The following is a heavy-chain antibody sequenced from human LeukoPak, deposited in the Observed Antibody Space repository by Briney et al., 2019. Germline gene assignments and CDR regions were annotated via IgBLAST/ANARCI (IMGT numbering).Heavy chain of an antibody. J-gene: IGHJ4*02. CDR1: GFTFSNYP. CDR2: IVSSSGYT. CDR3: ARDGLLDY. D-gene: IGHD5/OR15-5a*01. Sequence: GGSLRLSCAASGFTFSNYPMNWVRQAPGKGLEWVSSIVSSSGYTYYADSVRGRFTISRDNAKNSLYLQMNRLRAEDTAVYYCARDGLLDYWGQGTLVTVSS. V-gene: IGHV3-21*01.